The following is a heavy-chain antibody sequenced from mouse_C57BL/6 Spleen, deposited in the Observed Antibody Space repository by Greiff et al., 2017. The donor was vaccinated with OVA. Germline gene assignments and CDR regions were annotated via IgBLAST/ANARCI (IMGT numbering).Heavy chain of an antibody. V-gene: IGHV1-42*01. J-gene: IGHJ2*01. D-gene: IGHD1-1*01. CDR2: INPSTGGT. CDR3: ARGDFTTVVATRGYFDY. Sequence: VQLQQSGPELVKPGASVKISCKASGYSFTGYYMNWVKQSPEKSLEWIGEINPSTGGTTYNQKFKAKATLTVDKSSSTAYMQLKSLTSEDSAVYYCARGDFTTVVATRGYFDYWGQGTTLTVSS. CDR1: GYSFTGYY.